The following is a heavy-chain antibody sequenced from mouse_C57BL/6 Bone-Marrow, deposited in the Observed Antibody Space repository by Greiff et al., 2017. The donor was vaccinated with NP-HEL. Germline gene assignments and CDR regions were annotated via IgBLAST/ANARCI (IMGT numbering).Heavy chain of an antibody. V-gene: IGHV3-6*01. CDR1: GYSIISGYY. D-gene: IGHD1-1*01. J-gene: IGHJ3*01. CDR2: ISYDGSN. CDR3: AREGGYYGSPCAY. Sequence: VQLQQSGPGLVKPSQSLSLTCSVTGYSIISGYYWNWIRQFPGNKLEWMAYISYDGSNNYNPSLNNRISITRDISKNQFFLKLTSVTTEDTATYYCAREGGYYGSPCAYWGQGTLVTVSA.